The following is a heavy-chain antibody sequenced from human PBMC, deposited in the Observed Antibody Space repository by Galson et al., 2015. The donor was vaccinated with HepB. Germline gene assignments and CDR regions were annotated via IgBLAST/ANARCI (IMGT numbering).Heavy chain of an antibody. CDR3: AREGVSIAALDY. CDR2: ISSSSSYI. D-gene: IGHD6-13*01. J-gene: IGHJ4*02. V-gene: IGHV3-21*01. Sequence: SLRLSCAASGFTFSSYSMNWVRQAPGKGLEWVSSISSSSSYIYYADSVKGRFTISRDNAKNSLYLQMNSLRAEDTAVYYCAREGVSIAALDYWGQGTLVTVSS. CDR1: GFTFSSYS.